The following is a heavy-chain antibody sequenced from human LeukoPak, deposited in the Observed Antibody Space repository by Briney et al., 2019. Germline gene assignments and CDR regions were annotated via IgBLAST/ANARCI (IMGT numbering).Heavy chain of an antibody. Sequence: GGSLRLSCVASGFTFGGYTINWVRLAPGKGLEWVSSISSSLNMYFAESVKGRFTISRDSARNSVPLQLNSLRVEDTAVYYCARDAGIVAFDIWGQGTVVTVSP. D-gene: IGHD2-15*01. J-gene: IGHJ3*02. V-gene: IGHV3-21*01. CDR3: ARDAGIVAFDI. CDR2: ISSSLNM. CDR1: GFTFGGYT.